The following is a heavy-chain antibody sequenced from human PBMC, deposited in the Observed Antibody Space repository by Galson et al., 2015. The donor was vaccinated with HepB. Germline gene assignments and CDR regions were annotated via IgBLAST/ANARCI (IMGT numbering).Heavy chain of an antibody. CDR3: ARGIYDFWSGYYAPSDAFDI. Sequence: SLRLSCAASGFTFSSYWMHWVRQAPGKGLVWVSRINSDGSSTSYADSVKGRFTISRDNAKNTLYLQMNSLRAEDTAVYYCARGIYDFWSGYYAPSDAFDIWGQGTMVTVSS. CDR2: INSDGSST. V-gene: IGHV3-74*01. CDR1: GFTFSSYW. J-gene: IGHJ3*02. D-gene: IGHD3-3*01.